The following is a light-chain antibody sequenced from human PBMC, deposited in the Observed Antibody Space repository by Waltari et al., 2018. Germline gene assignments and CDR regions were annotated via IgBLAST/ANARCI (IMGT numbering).Light chain of an antibody. CDR1: LSVGRA. Sequence: EIVMTQSPATLSVSPGERLTLSRRASLSVGRALAWYQHKSGQAPRLLIYDASTRATGIPARFRGSGSGTEFILTISSLQSEDFAVYYCQQYHNWPPLTFGGGTKVEIK. CDR3: QQYHNWPPLT. CDR2: DAS. V-gene: IGKV3-15*01. J-gene: IGKJ4*01.